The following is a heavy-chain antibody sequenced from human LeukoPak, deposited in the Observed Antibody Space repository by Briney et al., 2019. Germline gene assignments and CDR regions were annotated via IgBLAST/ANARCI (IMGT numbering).Heavy chain of an antibody. CDR3: ASDAQTSSRIDY. D-gene: IGHD1-14*01. J-gene: IGHJ4*02. V-gene: IGHV3-11*01. CDR2: ISSSGSTI. Sequence: GGSLRLSCAASGFTFSDYYMSWIRQAPGKGLEWVSYISSSGSTIYYADSVKGRFTISRDNAKNSLYLQMNSLRAEDTAVYYCASDAQTSSRIDYWGQGTLVTVSS. CDR1: GFTFSDYY.